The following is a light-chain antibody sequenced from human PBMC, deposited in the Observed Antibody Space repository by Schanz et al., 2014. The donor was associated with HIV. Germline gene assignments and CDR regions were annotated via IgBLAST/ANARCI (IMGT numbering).Light chain of an antibody. CDR2: GAS. Sequence: EIVLTQSPDTLSLSPGERATLSCRASQTVSSSSLAWYQQKRGQAPRLLIYGASSRATGIPDRFSGSGSGTDFTLTISRVEPEDYAVYYCQQYGSSPWTFGQGTRVDVK. CDR3: QQYGSSPWT. CDR1: QTVSSSS. J-gene: IGKJ1*01. V-gene: IGKV3-20*01.